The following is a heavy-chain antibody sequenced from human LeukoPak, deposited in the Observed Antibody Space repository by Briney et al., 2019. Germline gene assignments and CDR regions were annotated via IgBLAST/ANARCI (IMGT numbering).Heavy chain of an antibody. CDR2: IYSGGST. CDR3: ASSLWYYYGMDV. CDR1: GFTVSSNY. V-gene: IGHV3-53*01. D-gene: IGHD2/OR15-2a*01. J-gene: IGHJ6*02. Sequence: GGPLRLSCAASGFTVSSNYMSWVRQAPGKGLEWVSVIYSGGSTYYADSVKGRFTISRDNSENTLYLQMNSLRAEDTAVYYCASSLWYYYGMDVWGQGTTVTVSS.